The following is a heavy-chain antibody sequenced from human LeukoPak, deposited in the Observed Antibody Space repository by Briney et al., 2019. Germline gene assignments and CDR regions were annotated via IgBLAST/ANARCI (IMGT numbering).Heavy chain of an antibody. V-gene: IGHV1-46*01. Sequence: GASVKVSCKASGYTFTSYYMHWVRQAPGQGLEWMGIINPSGGSTSYAQKFQGRVTMTRDTSISTVSMELSRLRYDDTAVYYCARDPGGYCTSTSCFGIDSWGQGTLVTVSS. CDR2: INPSGGST. CDR3: ARDPGGYCTSTSCFGIDS. J-gene: IGHJ4*02. D-gene: IGHD2-2*01. CDR1: GYTFTSYY.